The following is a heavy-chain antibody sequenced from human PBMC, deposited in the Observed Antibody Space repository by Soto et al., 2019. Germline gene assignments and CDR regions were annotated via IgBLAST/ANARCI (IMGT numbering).Heavy chain of an antibody. J-gene: IGHJ4*02. CDR2: INHSGST. CDR3: ARGRGITMVRGVISPGHDY. D-gene: IGHD3-10*01. V-gene: IGHV4-34*01. CDR1: GGSFSGYY. Sequence: SETLSLTCAVYGGSFSGYYWSWIRQPPGKGLEWIGEINHSGSTNYNPSLKSRVTISVDTSKNQFSLKLSSVTAADTAVYYCARGRGITMVRGVISPGHDYWGQGTLVTVS.